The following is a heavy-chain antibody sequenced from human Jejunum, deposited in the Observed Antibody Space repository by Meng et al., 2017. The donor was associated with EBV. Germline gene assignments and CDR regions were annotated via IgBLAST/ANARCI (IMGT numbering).Heavy chain of an antibody. Sequence: EVQLLESGGGLVQPGGSLRLSCAASVFTFSSYAMNWVRQAPGKGLEWVSSIGGSGGNTYYADSVKGRFTISRDNSKNTLYLQMNNLRAEDTALYYCARNEVREYSDMATINWFDPWGQGTLVTVSS. CDR3: ARNEVREYSDMATINWFDP. D-gene: IGHD5-24*01. CDR2: IGGSGGNT. J-gene: IGHJ5*02. CDR1: VFTFSSYA. V-gene: IGHV3-23*01.